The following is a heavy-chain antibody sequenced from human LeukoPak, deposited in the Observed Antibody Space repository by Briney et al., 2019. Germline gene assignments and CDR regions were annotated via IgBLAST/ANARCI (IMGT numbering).Heavy chain of an antibody. J-gene: IGHJ4*02. V-gene: IGHV1-46*03. CDR3: ARDYYDSSGSGHQNRGDY. CDR2: INPSGGGT. CDR1: GYTFTSYY. D-gene: IGHD3-22*01. Sequence: ASVKVSCKASGYTFTSYYMHWVRQAPGQGLEWMGIINPSGGGTSYAQKFQGRVTMTRDTSTSTVYMELSSLRSEDTAVYYCARDYYDSSGSGHQNRGDYWGQGTLVTVSS.